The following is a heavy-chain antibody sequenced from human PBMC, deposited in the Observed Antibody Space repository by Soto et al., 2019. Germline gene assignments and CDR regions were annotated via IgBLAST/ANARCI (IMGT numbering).Heavy chain of an antibody. V-gene: IGHV4-59*07. D-gene: IGHD2-21*02. J-gene: IGHJ3*02. CDR3: ARGHCINNHCYYDAYDI. CDR2: IYDSGRT. Sequence: SDKLCVRCTVSGGPMYNDYRTGLRPPPGKGLEWIGYIYDSGRTSYNTSLKSRVTISVDTSKNQFSLILSSVTAADTAVYYCARGHCINNHCYYDAYDIWGQGTMVT. CDR1: GGPMYNDY.